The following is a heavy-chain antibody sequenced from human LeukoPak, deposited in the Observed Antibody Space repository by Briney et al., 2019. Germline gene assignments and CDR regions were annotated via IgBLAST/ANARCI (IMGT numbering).Heavy chain of an antibody. CDR3: AGYQLPVYAFDI. V-gene: IGHV5-51*01. D-gene: IGHD2-2*01. CDR2: IYPGDSDT. Sequence: GESLKISCKGSGYAFSNYWIVWVRQMPGKGLEWMGIIYPGDSDTRYSPSFQGQVTISADKSIGTAYLQWSSLKASDTAMYYCAGYQLPVYAFDIWGQGTMVTVSS. J-gene: IGHJ3*02. CDR1: GYAFSNYW.